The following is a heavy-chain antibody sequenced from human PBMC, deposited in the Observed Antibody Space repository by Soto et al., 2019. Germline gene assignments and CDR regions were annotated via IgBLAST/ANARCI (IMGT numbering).Heavy chain of an antibody. J-gene: IGHJ4*02. V-gene: IGHV4-39*01. Sequence: QLQLQESGPGLVKPSETLSLTCTVSGGSISSSSYYWGWIRQPPGKGLEWIGSIYYSGSTYYNPSLKSRVTISVDTSKNQFSLKLSSVTAADTAVYYCARHYDYGGYFDYWGQGTLVTVSS. CDR2: IYYSGST. D-gene: IGHD4-17*01. CDR3: ARHYDYGGYFDY. CDR1: GGSISSSSYY.